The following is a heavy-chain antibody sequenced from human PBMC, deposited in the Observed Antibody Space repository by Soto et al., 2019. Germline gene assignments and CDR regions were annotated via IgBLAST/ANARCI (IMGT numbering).Heavy chain of an antibody. D-gene: IGHD4-4*01. CDR2: IYWDDDK. CDR3: AHRHTTVSRGTFDY. Sequence: QITLKESGPTLVKPTQTLTLTCTFSGFSLSTSGVGVGWIRQPPGKALEWLALIYWDDDKRYSPSLKSRLTITKDTSKIQVVLTMTNMDPVDTATYYCAHRHTTVSRGTFDYWGPGTLVTVSS. J-gene: IGHJ4*02. V-gene: IGHV2-5*02. CDR1: GFSLSTSGVG.